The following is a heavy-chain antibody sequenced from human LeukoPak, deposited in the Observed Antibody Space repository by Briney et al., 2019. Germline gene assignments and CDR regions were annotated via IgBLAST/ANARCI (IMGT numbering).Heavy chain of an antibody. V-gene: IGHV1-18*01. D-gene: IGHD3-10*01. Sequence: ASVKVSCKASGYTFTSYGISWVRQAPGQGLEWMGWISAYNGNTNYAQKLQGRVTMTTDTSTSTAYMELRSLRSDDTAVYYCARDQGQALWFGELSLYSPAGYGMDVWGQGTTVTVSS. CDR3: ARDQGQALWFGELSLYSPAGYGMDV. J-gene: IGHJ6*02. CDR1: GYTFTSYG. CDR2: ISAYNGNT.